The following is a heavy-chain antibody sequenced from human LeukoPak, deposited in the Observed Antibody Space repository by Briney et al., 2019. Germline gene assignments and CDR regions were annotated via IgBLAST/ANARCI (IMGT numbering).Heavy chain of an antibody. J-gene: IGHJ4*02. CDR3: AKGAYCSSTSCYYFDY. CDR1: GFPFSSYW. D-gene: IGHD2-2*01. V-gene: IGHV3-48*01. CDR2: ISSSSSTI. Sequence: GGSLRLSCEASGFPFSSYWMSWVRQAPGKGLEWVSYISSSSSTIYYADSVKGRFTISRDNAKNSLYLQMNSLRAEDTAVYYCAKGAYCSSTSCYYFDYWGQGTLVTVSS.